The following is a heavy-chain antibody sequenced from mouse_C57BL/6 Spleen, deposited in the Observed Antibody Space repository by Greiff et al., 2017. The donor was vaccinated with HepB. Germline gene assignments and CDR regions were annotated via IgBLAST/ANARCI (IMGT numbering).Heavy chain of an antibody. V-gene: IGHV14-3*01. CDR3: ARSPYYYGSSYRYFDV. D-gene: IGHD1-1*01. CDR1: GFNIKNTF. CDR2: IDPANGNT. Sequence: EVKLQESVAELVRPGASVKLSCTASGFNIKNTFMHWVKQRPEQGLEWIGRIDPANGNTKYAPKFQGKATITADTSSNTAYLQLSSLTSEDTAIYYCARSPYYYGSSYRYFDVWGTGTTVTVSS. J-gene: IGHJ1*03.